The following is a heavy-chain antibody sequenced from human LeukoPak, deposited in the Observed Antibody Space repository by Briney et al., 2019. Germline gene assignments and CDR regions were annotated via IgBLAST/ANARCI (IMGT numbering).Heavy chain of an antibody. CDR3: ARDRIAVAGRMDSDY. Sequence: PSETLSLTCTVSGGSISSYYWSWIRQPPGKGLEWIGSIYYSGSTYYNPSLKSRVTISVDTSKNQFSLKLSSVTAADTAVYYCARDRIAVAGRMDSDYWGQGTLVTVSS. J-gene: IGHJ4*02. CDR2: IYYSGST. CDR1: GGSISSYY. V-gene: IGHV4-59*12. D-gene: IGHD6-19*01.